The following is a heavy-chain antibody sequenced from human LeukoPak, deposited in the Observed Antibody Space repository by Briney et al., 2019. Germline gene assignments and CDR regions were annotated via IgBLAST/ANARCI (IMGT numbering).Heavy chain of an antibody. J-gene: IGHJ6*03. Sequence: PSETLSLTCTVSGGSISSYYWSWIRQPPGKGLEWIGYIYYSGSTNYNPSLKSRVTISVDTSKNQFSLKLSSVTAADTAVYYCVRGVCRSTSCYFSHYYYYYMDVWGNGTTVTVSS. CDR1: GGSISSYY. V-gene: IGHV4-59*01. CDR2: IYYSGST. D-gene: IGHD2-2*01. CDR3: VRGVCRSTSCYFSHYYYYYMDV.